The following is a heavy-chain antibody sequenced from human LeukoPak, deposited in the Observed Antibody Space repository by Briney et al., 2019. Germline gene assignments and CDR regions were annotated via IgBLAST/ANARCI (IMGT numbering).Heavy chain of an antibody. CDR2: ISGSGGTT. Sequence: PGGSPRLSCVASGFTFSSYAMTWVRQAPGKGLEWVSAISGSGGTTYHADSVKGRFTISRDNSKNTLYMQMNSLRAEDTAIYYCAKGQIGYCSGGSCYPVDYWGQGILVTVSS. D-gene: IGHD2-15*01. CDR3: AKGQIGYCSGGSCYPVDY. V-gene: IGHV3-23*01. J-gene: IGHJ4*02. CDR1: GFTFSSYA.